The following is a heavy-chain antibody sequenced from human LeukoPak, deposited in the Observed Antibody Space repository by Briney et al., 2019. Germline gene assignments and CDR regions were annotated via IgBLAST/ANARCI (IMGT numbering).Heavy chain of an antibody. J-gene: IGHJ4*02. D-gene: IGHD3-10*01. V-gene: IGHV1-69*13. CDR1: GGTFSIYA. CDR3: ASFPHYYGSGSYPSFDY. Sequence: SVTVSFTASGGTFSIYAISWVRQAPGQGIEWMGGIIPIFGTANYAQKFQGRVTITADESTSTAYMELSSLRSEDTAVYYCASFPHYYGSGSYPSFDYWGQGTLVTVSS. CDR2: IIPIFGTA.